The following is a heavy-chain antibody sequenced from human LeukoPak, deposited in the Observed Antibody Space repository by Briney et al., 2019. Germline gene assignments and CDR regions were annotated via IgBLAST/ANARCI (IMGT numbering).Heavy chain of an antibody. J-gene: IGHJ1*01. CDR3: AKDAVGAAQILFQH. Sequence: PGGSLRLSCAASGFTFDDYGMSWVRQAPGKGLEWVSGINWNGGSTGYADSVKGRFTISRDNAKNTLYLQMNSLRAEDTAVYYCAKDAVGAAQILFQHWGQGTLVTVSS. D-gene: IGHD1-26*01. V-gene: IGHV3-20*04. CDR2: INWNGGST. CDR1: GFTFDDYG.